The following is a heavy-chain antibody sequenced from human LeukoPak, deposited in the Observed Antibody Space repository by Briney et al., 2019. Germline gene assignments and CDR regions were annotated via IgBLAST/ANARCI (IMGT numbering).Heavy chain of an antibody. CDR3: ARETSSGWQYYFDY. CDR1: GGSISSGGYY. Sequence: PSETLSLTCTVSGGSISSGGYYWSWIRQHPGKGLEWIGYIYYSGSTYYNPSLKSRVTISVDTSKNQFSLKLSSVTAADTAVYYCARETSSGWQYYFDYWGQGTLVTVSS. J-gene: IGHJ4*02. V-gene: IGHV4-31*03. CDR2: IYYSGST. D-gene: IGHD6-19*01.